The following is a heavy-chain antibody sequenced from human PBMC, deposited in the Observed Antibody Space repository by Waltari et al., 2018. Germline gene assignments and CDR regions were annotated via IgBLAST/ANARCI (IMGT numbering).Heavy chain of an antibody. D-gene: IGHD2-21*02. V-gene: IGHV3-7*01. CDR2: IKQDGSEK. CDR1: GFPFSSYW. CDR3: ARDRMDGGNSDY. J-gene: IGHJ4*02. Sequence: EVQLVESGGGLVQPGGSLRLSCAASGFPFSSYWMSWVRQAPGKGLEWVANIKQDGSEKYYVDSVKGRFTISRDNAKNSLYLQMNSLRAEDTAVYYCARDRMDGGNSDYWGQGTLVTVSS.